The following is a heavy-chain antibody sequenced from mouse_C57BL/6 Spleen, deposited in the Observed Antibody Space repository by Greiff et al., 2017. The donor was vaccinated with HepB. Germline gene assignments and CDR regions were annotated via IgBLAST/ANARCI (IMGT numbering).Heavy chain of an antibody. CDR3: ARSDGSSYFDY. Sequence: VQLQQSGPELVKPGASVKISCKASGYTFTDYYMNWVKQSHGKSLEWIGDINPNNGGTSYNQKFKGKATLTVDKSSSTAYMEIRSLTYEDSAVYYCARSDGSSYFDYWGQGTTLTVSS. J-gene: IGHJ2*01. CDR1: GYTFTDYY. D-gene: IGHD1-1*01. CDR2: INPNNGGT. V-gene: IGHV1-26*01.